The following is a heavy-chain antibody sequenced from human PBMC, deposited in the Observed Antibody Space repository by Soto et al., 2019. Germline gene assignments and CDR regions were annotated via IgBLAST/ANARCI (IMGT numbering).Heavy chain of an antibody. J-gene: IGHJ2*01. CDR1: GFTFSSYA. Sequence: QVQLVESGGGVVQPGRSLRLSCAASGFTFSSYAMHWVRQAPGKGLEWVAVISYDGSNKYYADSVKGRFTISRDNSKNTLYLQMNSLRAEDTAVYYCARDRISRKTNARYFGEARYFDLWGRGTLVTVSS. CDR3: ARDRISRKTNARYFGEARYFDL. D-gene: IGHD4-17*01. V-gene: IGHV3-30-3*01. CDR2: ISYDGSNK.